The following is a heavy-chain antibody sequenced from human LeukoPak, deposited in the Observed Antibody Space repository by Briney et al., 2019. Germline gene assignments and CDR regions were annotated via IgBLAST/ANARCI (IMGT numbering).Heavy chain of an antibody. CDR2: IYSGGST. J-gene: IGHJ5*02. D-gene: IGHD2-2*01. Sequence: GGSLRLSCSASGFTGCSSYMSWVRQAPGKGLEWVSVIYSGGSTYYADSVQGRFTISRDNANNSLYLQMNSLRAEDTAVYYCARDGSAVVVPAARGIWGWQQLAKQGEYNWFDPWGQGTLVTVSS. CDR3: ARDGSAVVVPAARGIWGWQQLAKQGEYNWFDP. V-gene: IGHV3-53*01. CDR1: GFTGCSSY.